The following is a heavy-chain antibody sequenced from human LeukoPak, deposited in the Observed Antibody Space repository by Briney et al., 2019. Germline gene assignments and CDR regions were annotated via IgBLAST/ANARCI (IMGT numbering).Heavy chain of an antibody. D-gene: IGHD4-11*01. J-gene: IGHJ4*02. Sequence: SETLSLTCAVYGGSFSGYYWSWIRQPPGKGLEWIGEISHSGSTNYNPSLKSRVTILADTSKNQFSLKLSSVTAADTAVYYCASTVTTAYFDYWGQGTLVTVSS. V-gene: IGHV4-34*01. CDR3: ASTVTTAYFDY. CDR1: GGSFSGYY. CDR2: ISHSGST.